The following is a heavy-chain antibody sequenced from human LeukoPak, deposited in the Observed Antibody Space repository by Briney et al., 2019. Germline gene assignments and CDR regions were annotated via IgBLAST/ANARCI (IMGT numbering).Heavy chain of an antibody. J-gene: IGHJ4*02. V-gene: IGHV3-15*01. CDR3: TTFYHEYSPY. CDR1: GFSFMNAW. Sequence: GGSLRLSCAASGFSFMNAWMIWIRQAPGKGLEWVGRIKSNADGGTPDYAAPARGRFTISRDDSKNTLYLQMNSLKTEDTAVYYCTTFYHEYSPYWGRGTLVTVSS. D-gene: IGHD2/OR15-2a*01. CDR2: IKSNADGGTP.